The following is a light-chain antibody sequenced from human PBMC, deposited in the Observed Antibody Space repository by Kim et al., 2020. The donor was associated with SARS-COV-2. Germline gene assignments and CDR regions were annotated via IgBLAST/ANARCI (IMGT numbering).Light chain of an antibody. J-gene: IGLJ2*01. CDR3: QSYDSSLSGSV. V-gene: IGLV1-40*01. CDR2: GNS. CDR1: SYNIGAGYD. Sequence: RVTISWTGSSYNIGAGYDVHWYQQLPGTAPKLLIYGNSNRPSGVPDRFSGSKSGTSASLAITGLQAEDEADYYCQSYDSSLSGSVFGGGTQLTVL.